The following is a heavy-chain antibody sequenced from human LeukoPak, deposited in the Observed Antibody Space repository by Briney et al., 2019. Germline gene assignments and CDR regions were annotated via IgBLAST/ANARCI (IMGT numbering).Heavy chain of an antibody. CDR1: GGTFSSYA. CDR2: IIPIFGTA. CDR3: ARESTAPDYGGPWFDP. V-gene: IGHV1-69*06. D-gene: IGHD4-17*01. Sequence: ASVKVSCKASGGTFSSYAISWVRQAPGQGLEWMGRIIPIFGTANYAQKFQGRVTITADKSTSTAYMELSSLRSEDTAVYYCARESTAPDYGGPWFDPWGQGTLVTVSP. J-gene: IGHJ5*02.